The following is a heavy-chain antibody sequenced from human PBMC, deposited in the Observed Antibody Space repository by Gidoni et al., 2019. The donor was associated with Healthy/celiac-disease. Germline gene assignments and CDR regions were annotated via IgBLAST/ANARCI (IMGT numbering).Heavy chain of an antibody. CDR3: ARDGSRSTLAARRGGFDP. CDR2: LYYSGST. J-gene: IGHJ5*02. D-gene: IGHD6-6*01. CDR1: GCSISRSY. V-gene: IGHV4-59*01. Sequence: GLVKPPETLSLTCTLTGCSISRSYWGWIRQPPGKGLEWIGYLYYSGSTNYNPSLKSRVTISVDTSKNQFSLKLSSVTAADTAVYYCARDGSRSTLAARRGGFDPWGQGTLVTVSS.